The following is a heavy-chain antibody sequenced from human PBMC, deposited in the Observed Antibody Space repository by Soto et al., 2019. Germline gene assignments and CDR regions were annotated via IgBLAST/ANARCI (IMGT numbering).Heavy chain of an antibody. CDR1: GGTFSSYA. J-gene: IGHJ6*02. CDR2: IIPIFGTA. D-gene: IGHD3-10*01. Sequence: GPQLKVSCKASGGTFSSYAISWVRQAPGQGLEWMGGIIPIFGTANYAQKFQGRVTITADESTSTAYMELSSLRSEDTAVYYCASHMVRGVKAPYYYYGMDVWGQGTTVTVSS. V-gene: IGHV1-69*13. CDR3: ASHMVRGVKAPYYYYGMDV.